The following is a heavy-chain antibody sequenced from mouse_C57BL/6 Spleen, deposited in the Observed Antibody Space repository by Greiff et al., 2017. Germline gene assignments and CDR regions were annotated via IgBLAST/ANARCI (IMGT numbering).Heavy chain of an antibody. V-gene: IGHV5-4*01. J-gene: IGHJ2*01. CDR1: GFTFSSYA. D-gene: IGHD3-3*01. Sequence: EVKLVESGGGLVKPGGSLKLSCAASGFTFSSYAMSWVRQTPEKRLEWVATISDGGSYTYYPDNLKGRFTISRDNAKNNLYLQMSHLKSEDTAMYYCAREGGRYFDYWGQGTTLTVSS. CDR2: ISDGGSYT. CDR3: AREGGRYFDY.